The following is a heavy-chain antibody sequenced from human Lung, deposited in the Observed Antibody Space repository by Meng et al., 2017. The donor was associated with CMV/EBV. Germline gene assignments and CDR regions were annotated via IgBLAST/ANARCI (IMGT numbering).Heavy chain of an antibody. V-gene: IGHV4-39*01. Sequence: SCTVSGGSISSSSYYWGWIRQPPGKGLEWIGSIYYSGSTYYNPSLKSRVTISVDTSKNQFSLKLSSVTAAETAVYYCARQSRRFHYYYGMDVWGQGTXVTVSS. J-gene: IGHJ6*02. CDR2: IYYSGST. D-gene: IGHD2-21*01. CDR3: ARQSRRFHYYYGMDV. CDR1: GGSISSSSYY.